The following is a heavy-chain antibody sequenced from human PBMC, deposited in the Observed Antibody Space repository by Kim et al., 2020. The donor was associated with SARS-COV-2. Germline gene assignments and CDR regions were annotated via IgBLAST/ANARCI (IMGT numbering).Heavy chain of an antibody. Sequence: GGSLRLSCAASGFTFSTYAMSWVRQAPGMGLEWVSVIYSGGSSTYYADSVKGRFTISRDNSKNTLYLQMNSLRAEDTALYYCAKVGMTTVVTGFWYFDLWGRGTLVTVSS. V-gene: IGHV3-23*03. J-gene: IGHJ2*01. CDR1: GFTFSTYA. CDR2: IYSGGSST. D-gene: IGHD4-17*01. CDR3: AKVGMTTVVTGFWYFDL.